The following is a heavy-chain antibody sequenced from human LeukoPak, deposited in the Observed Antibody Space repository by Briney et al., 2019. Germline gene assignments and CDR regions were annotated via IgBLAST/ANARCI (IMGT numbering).Heavy chain of an antibody. CDR1: GFTVSSNY. CDR3: ARDRGAAGHNAFDI. Sequence: GGSLRLSCAASGFTVSSNYMSWVRQAPGKGLEWVSVIYSGGSTYYADSVKGRFTISRDNSKNTLYLQMNSLRAEDTAVYYCARDRGAAGHNAFDIWGQGTMVTVSS. CDR2: IYSGGST. J-gene: IGHJ3*02. D-gene: IGHD6-13*01. V-gene: IGHV3-53*01.